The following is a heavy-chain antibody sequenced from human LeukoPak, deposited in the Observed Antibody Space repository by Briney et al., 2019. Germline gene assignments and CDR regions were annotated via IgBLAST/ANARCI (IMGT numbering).Heavy chain of an antibody. CDR3: ASLRWGYCSSTSCYPVGFYY. Sequence: TSESLSLTCAVYGGSFSGYYWSWIRHPPGKGLEWLGEINHSGSTNYNPSLKSRVTIPVDTSKNQFSLKLSSVTAAETAVYDCASLRWGYCSSTSCYPVGFYYWGQGTLVTVSS. V-gene: IGHV4-34*01. CDR2: INHSGST. D-gene: IGHD2-2*01. J-gene: IGHJ4*02. CDR1: GGSFSGYY.